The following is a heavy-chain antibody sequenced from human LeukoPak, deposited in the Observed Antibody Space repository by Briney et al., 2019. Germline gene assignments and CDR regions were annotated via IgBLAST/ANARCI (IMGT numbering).Heavy chain of an antibody. J-gene: IGHJ4*02. CDR3: ARDGGLHTNFDY. D-gene: IGHD2-15*01. Sequence: PGGSLRPSCAASGFSFRNYWMGWVRQAPGKGLEWVANTKPDGSAEYYADSVRGRFTASRDNANSLLYLQINRLRAEDTAVYYCARDGGLHTNFDYWGQGTLLTVSS. CDR2: TKPDGSAE. CDR1: GFSFRNYW. V-gene: IGHV3-7*01.